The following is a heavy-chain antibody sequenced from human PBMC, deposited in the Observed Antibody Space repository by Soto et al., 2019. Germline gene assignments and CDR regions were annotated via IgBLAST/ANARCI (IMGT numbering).Heavy chain of an antibody. CDR2: ISYDGSNK. J-gene: IGHJ4*02. Sequence: GGSLRLSCAAPGFTFSNYAMHWVRQAPGKGLEWVAVISYDGSNKVYGDSVKGRFTISRDNSKNTLYLQMNSLRAEDTAVYFCAKDPYCSSTRCYELGNYGSLVWGRGTLVTASS. CDR1: GFTFSNYA. CDR3: AKDPYCSSTRCYELGNYGSLV. D-gene: IGHD2-2*01. V-gene: IGHV3-30*18.